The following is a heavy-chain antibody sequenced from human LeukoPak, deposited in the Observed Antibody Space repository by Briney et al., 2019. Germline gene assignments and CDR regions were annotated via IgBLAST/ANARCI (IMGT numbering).Heavy chain of an antibody. CDR3: AELGITMIGGV. V-gene: IGHV3-21*01. D-gene: IGHD3-10*02. CDR1: GFPFSSYS. J-gene: IGHJ6*04. Sequence: SGGSLRLSCAASGFPFSSYSMHWVRKAPGKGLEWVSSISSSSSYIYYADSVKGRFTISRDNAKNSLYLQMNSLRAEDTAVYYCAELGITMIGGVWGKGTTVTISS. CDR2: ISSSSSYI.